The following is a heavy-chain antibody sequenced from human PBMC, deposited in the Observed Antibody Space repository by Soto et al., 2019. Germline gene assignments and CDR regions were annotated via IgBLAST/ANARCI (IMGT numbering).Heavy chain of an antibody. Sequence: QVQLVESGGGVVQPGTSLRLSCAASGFTFSRHGMHWVRQTTGKGLEWLAVILNDASGHWYADSVKGRFTISRDNFENTLYLQRNGLRLVDTAMYYCARDDDYPANGFDSWGQGTLVTVSS. CDR1: GFTFSRHG. CDR3: ARDDDYPANGFDS. D-gene: IGHD4-17*01. V-gene: IGHV3-33*01. J-gene: IGHJ5*01. CDR2: ILNDASGH.